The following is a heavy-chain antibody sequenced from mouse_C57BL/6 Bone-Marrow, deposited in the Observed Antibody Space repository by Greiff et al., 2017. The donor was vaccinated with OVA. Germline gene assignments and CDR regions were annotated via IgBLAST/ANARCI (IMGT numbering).Heavy chain of an antibody. CDR2: IDPENGDT. Sequence: LVESGAELVRPGASVKLSCTASGFNIKDDYMHWVKQRPEQGLEWIGWIDPENGDTEYASKFQGKATITADTSSNTAYLQLSSLTSEDTAVYYWTTPYDYDGAVFAYWGQRTFVTVSA. CDR1: GFNIKDDY. J-gene: IGHJ3*01. V-gene: IGHV14-4*01. CDR3: TTPYDYDGAVFAY. D-gene: IGHD2-4*01.